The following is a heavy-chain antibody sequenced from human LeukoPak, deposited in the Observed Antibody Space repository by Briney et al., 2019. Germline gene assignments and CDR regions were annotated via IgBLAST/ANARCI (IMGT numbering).Heavy chain of an antibody. J-gene: IGHJ5*02. CDR2: IIPIFGTA. V-gene: IGHV1-69*05. CDR3: ARDSSGWYNWFDP. CDR1: GGTFSSYA. Sequence: SVKVSCKASGGTFSSYAISWVRQAPGQGLEWMGRIIPIFGTANYAQKFQGRVTITTDESTSTAYMELSSLRSEDTAVHYCARDSSGWYNWFDPWGQGTLVTVSS. D-gene: IGHD6-19*01.